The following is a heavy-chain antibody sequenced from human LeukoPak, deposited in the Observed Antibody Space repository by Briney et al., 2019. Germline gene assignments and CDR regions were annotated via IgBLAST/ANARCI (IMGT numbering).Heavy chain of an antibody. CDR1: GFTVSSNY. CDR2: INGGGDNT. CDR3: AKASQWTSDY. Sequence: PGGSLRLSCAASGFTVSSNYMSWVRQAPGKGLEWVSAINGGGDNTYYADSVKGRFTVSRDNSKNTLCLQMNSLRAEDTALYFCAKASQWTSDYWGQGTLVTVSS. J-gene: IGHJ4*02. D-gene: IGHD6-19*01. V-gene: IGHV3-23*01.